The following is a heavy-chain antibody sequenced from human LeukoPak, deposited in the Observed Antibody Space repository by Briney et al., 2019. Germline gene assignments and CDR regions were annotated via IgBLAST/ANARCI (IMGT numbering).Heavy chain of an antibody. J-gene: IGHJ4*02. CDR2: ISSSASTI. CDR3: ARPYSSKGYYFDY. Sequence: PGGSLRLSCAASGFTFSDYYISWIRQAPGKGLEWVSYISSSASTIYYADSEKGRFTISRDNAKNSLYLQMNSLRAEDTAVYYCARPYSSKGYYFDYWGQGTLVTVSS. D-gene: IGHD6-13*01. CDR1: GFTFSDYY. V-gene: IGHV3-11*04.